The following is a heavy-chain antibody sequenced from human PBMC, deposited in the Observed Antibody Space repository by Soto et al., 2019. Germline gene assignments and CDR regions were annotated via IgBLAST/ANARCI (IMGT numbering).Heavy chain of an antibody. V-gene: IGHV4-39*01. CDR1: GGSISSSSYY. CDR2: IYYSGST. CDR3: ARLQKGLVYGSEDY. J-gene: IGHJ4*02. D-gene: IGHD6-6*01. Sequence: SETLSLTCTVSGGSISSSSYYWGWIRQPPGKGLEWIGSIYYSGSTYYNPSLKSRVTISVDTSKNQFSLKLSSVTAADTAVYYCARLQKGLVYGSEDYWGQGTLVTVSS.